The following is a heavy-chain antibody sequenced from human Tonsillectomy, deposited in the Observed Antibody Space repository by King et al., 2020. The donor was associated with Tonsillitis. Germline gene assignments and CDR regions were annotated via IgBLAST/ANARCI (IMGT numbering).Heavy chain of an antibody. D-gene: IGHD4-23*01. J-gene: IGHJ4*02. CDR2: ISGSGGSA. V-gene: IGHV3-23*04. Sequence: VQLVESGGGLVQPGGSLRLSCAASGFTISSYAMSWVRQAPGKGLEWVSAISGSGGSAFYADSVKGRFTISRDNSKNTLSLHMNSLRAEDTAVYYCAKFAVGITVAGGFDYWGQGTLVTVSS. CDR1: GFTISSYA. CDR3: AKFAVGITVAGGFDY.